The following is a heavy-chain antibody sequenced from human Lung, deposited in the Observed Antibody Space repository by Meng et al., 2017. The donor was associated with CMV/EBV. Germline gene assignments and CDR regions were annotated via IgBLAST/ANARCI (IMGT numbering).Heavy chain of an antibody. D-gene: IGHD3-10*01. J-gene: IGHJ6*02. CDR2: INHSGST. CDR3: ARGQRYYYGSGRWDRAWYYYGMDA. V-gene: IGHV4-34*01. Sequence: SXTXSLXXAVYGGSFSGYYWSWIRQPPGKGLEWIGEINHSGSTNYNPSLKSRVTISVDTSKNQFSLKLSSVTAADTAVYYCARGQRYYYGSGRWDRAWYYYGMDAWXQGTTVTVSS. CDR1: GGSFSGYY.